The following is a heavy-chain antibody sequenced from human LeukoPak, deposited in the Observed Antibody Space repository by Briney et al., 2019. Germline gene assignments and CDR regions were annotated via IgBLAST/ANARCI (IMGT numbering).Heavy chain of an antibody. CDR3: AKGGGEYCSSTSCPVDY. V-gene: IGHV3-30*02. CDR1: GFTFSSYG. J-gene: IGHJ4*02. Sequence: PGGSLRLSCAASGFTFSSYGMHWVRQAPGKGLEWVAFIQYDGSNKYYADSVKGRFTISRDNSKNTLYLQMNSLRAEDTAVYYCAKGGGEYCSSTSCPVDYWGQGTLVTVSS. D-gene: IGHD2-2*01. CDR2: IQYDGSNK.